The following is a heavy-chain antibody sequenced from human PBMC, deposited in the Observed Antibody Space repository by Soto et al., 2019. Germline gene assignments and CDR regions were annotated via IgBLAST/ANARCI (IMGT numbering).Heavy chain of an antibody. CDR3: ARAIVVVPGSGWDYFDY. D-gene: IGHD2-2*01. CDR2: IYYSGST. J-gene: IGHJ4*01. CDR1: GGSISSGDYY. Sequence: SETLSLTCTVSGGSISSGDYYWSWIRQPPGKGLEWIGYIYYSGSTYYNPSLKSRVTISVDTSKNQFSLKLSSVTAADTAVYYCARAIVVVPGSGWDYFDYGGHGTLVTVYS. V-gene: IGHV4-30-4*01.